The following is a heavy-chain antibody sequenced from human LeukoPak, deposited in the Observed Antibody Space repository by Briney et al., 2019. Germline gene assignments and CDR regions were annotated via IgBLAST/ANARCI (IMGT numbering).Heavy chain of an antibody. CDR2: ISAYNGNT. CDR1: GYTFTGYY. J-gene: IGHJ6*02. V-gene: IGHV1-18*04. Sequence: ASVKVSCKASGYTFTGYYIHWVRQAPGQGLEWMGWISAYNGNTNYAQKLQGRVTMTTDTSTSTAYMELRSLRSDDTAVYYCARGLRIVVVPAAMEDYYYYGMDVWGQGTTVTVSS. D-gene: IGHD2-2*01. CDR3: ARGLRIVVVPAAMEDYYYYGMDV.